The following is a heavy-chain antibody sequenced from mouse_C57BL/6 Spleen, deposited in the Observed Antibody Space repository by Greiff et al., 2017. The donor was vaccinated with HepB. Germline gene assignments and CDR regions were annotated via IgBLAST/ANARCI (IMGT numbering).Heavy chain of an antibody. CDR2: IHPNSGST. V-gene: IGHV1-64*01. CDR3: AGALRRNFDY. CDR1: GYTFTSYW. Sequence: QVQLQQPGAELVKPGASVKLSCKASGYTFTSYWMHWVKQRPGQGLEWIGMIHPNSGSTNYNEKFKSKATLTVDKSSSTAYMQLSSLTSEDSAVYYGAGALRRNFDYWGQGTTLTVSS. J-gene: IGHJ2*01. D-gene: IGHD1-1*01.